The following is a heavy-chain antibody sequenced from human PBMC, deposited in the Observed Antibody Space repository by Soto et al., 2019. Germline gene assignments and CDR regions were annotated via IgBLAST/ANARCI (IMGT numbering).Heavy chain of an antibody. J-gene: IGHJ6*03. Sequence: ASGKVSCKASGYTFTNYDINWARQAPGQGPEWMGWMNPNSGNTGYAQKFQGRVTMTRSTSISTAYMELSSLRSEDTAVYYCARALARPDSNYYYYMDVWGKGTTVTVSS. CDR1: GYTFTNYD. D-gene: IGHD2-21*01. V-gene: IGHV1-8*01. CDR2: MNPNSGNT. CDR3: ARALARPDSNYYYYMDV.